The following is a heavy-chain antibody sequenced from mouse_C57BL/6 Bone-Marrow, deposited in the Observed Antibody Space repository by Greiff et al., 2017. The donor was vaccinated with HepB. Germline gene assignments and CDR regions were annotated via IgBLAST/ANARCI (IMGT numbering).Heavy chain of an antibody. CDR1: GYSITSGYY. V-gene: IGHV3-6*01. CDR2: ISYDGSN. D-gene: IGHD2-12*01. CDR3: AREAYYSPAWFAY. J-gene: IGHJ3*01. Sequence: EVQVVESGPGLVKPSQSLSLTCSVTGYSITSGYYWNWIRQFPGNKLEWMGYISYDGSNNYNPSLKNRISITRDTSKNQFFLKLNSVTTEDTATYYCAREAYYSPAWFAYWGQGTLVTVSA.